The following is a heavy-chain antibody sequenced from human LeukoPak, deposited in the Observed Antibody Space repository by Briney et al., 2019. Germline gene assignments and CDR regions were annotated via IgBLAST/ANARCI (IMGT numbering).Heavy chain of an antibody. CDR1: GFTVSSNY. Sequence: GGSLRLSCAASGFTVSSNYMSWVRQAPGKGLEWVSVIYSGGSTYYADSVKGRFTISRDNSKNTLYLQMNSLRAEDTAVYYCARDNVVGATKHAFDIWGQGTMVTVSS. D-gene: IGHD1-26*01. V-gene: IGHV3-53*01. CDR2: IYSGGST. J-gene: IGHJ3*02. CDR3: ARDNVVGATKHAFDI.